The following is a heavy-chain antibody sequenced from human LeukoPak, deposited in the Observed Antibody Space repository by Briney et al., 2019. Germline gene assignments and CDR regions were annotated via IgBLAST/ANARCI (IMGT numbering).Heavy chain of an antibody. D-gene: IGHD3-3*02. V-gene: IGHV3-30*18. CDR1: GFTFSTYA. Sequence: PGGSLRLSCAASGFTFSTYAMSWVRQAPGKGLEWVAVISIDGGNKYYADSVKGRFTISRDNSKNTLYLQMNSLRAEDTALYYCAKGLSRAFYGMDVWGPGTTVTVSS. CDR2: ISIDGGNK. CDR3: AKGLSRAFYGMDV. J-gene: IGHJ6*02.